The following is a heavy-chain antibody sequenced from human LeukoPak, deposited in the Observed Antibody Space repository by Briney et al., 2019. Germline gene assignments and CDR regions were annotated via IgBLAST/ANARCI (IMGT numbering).Heavy chain of an antibody. D-gene: IGHD3-16*02. Sequence: PGRSLRLSCAASGFTFDDYAMHWVRQAPGKGLEWVSGISWNSGSIGYADSVKGRFTISRDNAKNSLYLQMNSLRAEDTALYYWEKGPRVGGFIVTWSAPGARGTLVTVS. V-gene: IGHV3-9*01. J-gene: IGHJ5*02. CDR1: GFTFDDYA. CDR2: ISWNSGSI. CDR3: EKGPRVGGFIVTWSAP.